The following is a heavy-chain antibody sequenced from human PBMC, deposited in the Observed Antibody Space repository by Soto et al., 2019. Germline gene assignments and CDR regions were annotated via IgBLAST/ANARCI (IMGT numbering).Heavy chain of an antibody. CDR2: IIPIFGTA. CDR3: ARAPYCGGDCYPGNFDY. J-gene: IGHJ4*02. D-gene: IGHD2-21*02. Sequence: SVKVSCKASGGTFSSYAISWVRQAPGQGLEWMGGIIPIFGTANYAQKFQGRVTITADESTSTAYMELSSLRSEDTAVYYCARAPYCGGDCYPGNFDYWGQGTLVTVSS. CDR1: GGTFSSYA. V-gene: IGHV1-69*13.